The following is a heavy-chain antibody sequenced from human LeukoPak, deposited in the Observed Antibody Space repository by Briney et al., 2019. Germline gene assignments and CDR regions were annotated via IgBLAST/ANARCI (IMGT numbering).Heavy chain of an antibody. CDR2: ISACNGNK. CDR1: GYTFTSYG. J-gene: IGHJ4*02. V-gene: IGHV1-18*01. CDR3: ARGHSSCSFDY. D-gene: IGHD6-13*01. Sequence: ASVKVSCKASGYTFTSYGISWVRQAPGQGLEWMGWISACNGNKNYAQKLHGRVIMTTDTSTSTAYRELRSLRSDDTAVYYCARGHSSCSFDYWGQGTLVTVSS.